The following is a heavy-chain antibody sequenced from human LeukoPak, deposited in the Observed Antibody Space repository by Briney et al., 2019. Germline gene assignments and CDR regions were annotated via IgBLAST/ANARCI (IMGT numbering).Heavy chain of an antibody. CDR3: AKHVGGYDYYYMDV. V-gene: IGHV3-23*01. J-gene: IGHJ6*03. CDR2: ISGSGGST. CDR1: GFTFSSYA. Sequence: PGGSLRLSCAASGFTFSSYAISWVRQAPGKGLEWVSAISGSGGSTYYADSVKGRFTISRDNSKNTLYLQMNSLRAEDTAVYYCAKHVGGYDYYYMDVWGKGATVTVSS. D-gene: IGHD3-10*02.